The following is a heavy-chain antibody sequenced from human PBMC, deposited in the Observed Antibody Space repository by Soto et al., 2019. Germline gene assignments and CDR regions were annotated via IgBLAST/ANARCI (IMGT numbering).Heavy chain of an antibody. CDR3: ARVSSIAARPSYDS. Sequence: GXSVKVSCNASGYSFTIHDIHWVRQAPGQGLEWMAGLNPHSGKAAYAQRFQGRLTMTGNASTSTAYMELSGLRSEDTAMYYCARVSSIAARPSYDSWAQGTLVTVSS. V-gene: IGHV1-8*01. CDR1: GYSFTIHD. CDR2: LNPHSGKA. J-gene: IGHJ4*02. D-gene: IGHD6-6*01.